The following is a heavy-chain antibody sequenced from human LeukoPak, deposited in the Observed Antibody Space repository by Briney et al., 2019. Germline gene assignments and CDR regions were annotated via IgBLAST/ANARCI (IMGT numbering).Heavy chain of an antibody. D-gene: IGHD3-22*01. Sequence: PSETLSLTCAVYGGSFSGYYWTWIRQAPGKGLEWIGEINPSGRISYNPSLKSRLTISVDASKYQFSLNLRSLTAADTAVYYCARGRQEVSMIVVVMTAVSYYLDVWGKGTTVTVS. V-gene: IGHV4-34*01. CDR2: INPSGRI. CDR1: GGSFSGYY. CDR3: ARGRQEVSMIVVVMTAVSYYLDV. J-gene: IGHJ6*03.